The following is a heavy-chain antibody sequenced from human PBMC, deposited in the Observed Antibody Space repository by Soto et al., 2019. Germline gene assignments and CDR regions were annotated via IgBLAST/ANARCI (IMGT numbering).Heavy chain of an antibody. CDR2: IDGSGATK. CDR3: ARGFGRFNY. V-gene: IGHV3-48*03. J-gene: IGHJ4*02. D-gene: IGHD3-10*01. Sequence: EVQLLESGGGLVQPGGSLRLSCGVSGFTFNDFEMNWVRQAPGKGPEWLAYIDGSGATKKYADSVRGRFTISRDNPNNSLFLQIRSLSAADSAIYYCARGFGRFNYWGQRILVSVSP. CDR1: GFTFNDFE.